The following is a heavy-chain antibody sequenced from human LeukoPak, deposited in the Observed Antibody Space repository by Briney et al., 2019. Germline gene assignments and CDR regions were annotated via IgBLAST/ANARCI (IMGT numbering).Heavy chain of an antibody. Sequence: PGGSLRLSCAASGFTFSNYFMTWVRQAPGKGLEWVSGVSDGGGVTYYADSVKGRFTISRDNSKRTLYLQMNSLRAEDTAVYYCAKQGFGCWGQGTLVTVSS. CDR1: GFTFSNYF. V-gene: IGHV3-23*01. CDR2: VSDGGGVT. CDR3: AKQGFGC. J-gene: IGHJ4*02.